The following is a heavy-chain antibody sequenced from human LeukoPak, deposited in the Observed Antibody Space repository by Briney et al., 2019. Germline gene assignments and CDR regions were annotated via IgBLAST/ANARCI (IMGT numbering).Heavy chain of an antibody. Sequence: ASVKVSFKASGYTFTVYYMHWVRQAPGQGLEWMGRINPNSGDTKYAQNFQGRVTMTRDTSIDTAYMDLSRLRSDDTAVYYCARVGFERPRSSITVVRGVIRPNAFDLWGQGTMVTASS. V-gene: IGHV1-2*02. CDR3: ARVGFERPRSSITVVRGVIRPNAFDL. D-gene: IGHD3-10*01. J-gene: IGHJ3*01. CDR1: GYTFTVYY. CDR2: INPNSGDT.